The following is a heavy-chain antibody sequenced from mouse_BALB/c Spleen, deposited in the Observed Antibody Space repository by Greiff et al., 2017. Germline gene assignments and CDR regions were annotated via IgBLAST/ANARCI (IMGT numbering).Heavy chain of an antibody. Sequence: VKLQESGPGLVAPSQSLSITCTVSGFSLTSYGVHWVRQPPGKGLEWLGVIWAGGSTNYNSALMSRLSISKDNSKSQVFLKMNSLQANDTAIYYCARNSGYYDYSWFAYWGQGTLVTVSA. CDR3: ARNSGYYDYSWFAY. J-gene: IGHJ3*01. CDR1: GFSLTSYG. D-gene: IGHD2-4*01. V-gene: IGHV2-9*02. CDR2: IWAGGST.